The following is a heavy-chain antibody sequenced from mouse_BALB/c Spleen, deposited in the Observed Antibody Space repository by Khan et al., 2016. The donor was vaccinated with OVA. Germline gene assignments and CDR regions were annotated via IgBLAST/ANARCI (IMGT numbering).Heavy chain of an antibody. CDR1: GFSLTNYG. Sequence: QVQLKESGPGLVAPSQILSITCTVSGFSLTNYGVNWVRQPPGKGLEWLGVIWGDGSTNYHSALISRLGISKDNSKSQVFLKLNSLQTDDTATYXGGKWGDGSTYAMDYWGQGTSVTVSS. D-gene: IGHD2-3*01. V-gene: IGHV2-3*01. CDR3: GKWGDGSTYAMDY. CDR2: IWGDGST. J-gene: IGHJ4*01.